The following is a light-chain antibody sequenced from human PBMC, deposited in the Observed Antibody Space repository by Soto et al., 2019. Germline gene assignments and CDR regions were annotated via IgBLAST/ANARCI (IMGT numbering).Light chain of an antibody. CDR2: EVS. CDR1: SSDVGGYNY. J-gene: IGLJ3*02. CDR3: NSHERSNIRV. V-gene: IGLV2-14*01. Sequence: QSALTQPASVSGSPGQSITISCTGTSSDVGGYNYVSWFQQHPGKAPKLLIYEVSRRPSGVSDRFTGSKSGNTAPLTISGLQADDEADYYCNSHERSNIRVFGGGTKLTVL.